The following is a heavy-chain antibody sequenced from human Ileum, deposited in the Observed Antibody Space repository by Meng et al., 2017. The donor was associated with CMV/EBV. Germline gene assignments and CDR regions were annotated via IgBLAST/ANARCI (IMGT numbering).Heavy chain of an antibody. Sequence: TFSGFSLSTSGVGVGWLRQPPGKALEWLALIYWNDDKRYSPSLKSRLTITKDTSKNQVVLTMTNMDPVDTATYYCAHRQLDLKYFDYWGQGTLVTVSS. CDR1: GFSLSTSGVG. CDR3: AHRQLDLKYFDY. V-gene: IGHV2-5*01. J-gene: IGHJ4*02. D-gene: IGHD6-6*01. CDR2: IYWNDDK.